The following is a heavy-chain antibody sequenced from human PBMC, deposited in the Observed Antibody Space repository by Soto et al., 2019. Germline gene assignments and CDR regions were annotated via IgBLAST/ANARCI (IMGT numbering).Heavy chain of an antibody. Sequence: QVQLVQSGAEVKKPGSSVKVSCKASGGTFSSHTVSWVRQAPGQGLEWMGRIIPNLEIANYAQKFQGRVRVTADKSTSTADMELKSLRPEGTSMYYCARAHYRENSGLSSAFDIWGQGTKGNGSS. CDR1: GGTFSSHT. CDR3: ARAHYRENSGLSSAFDI. V-gene: IGHV1-69*02. J-gene: IGHJ3*02. CDR2: IIPNLEIA. D-gene: IGHD3-22*01.